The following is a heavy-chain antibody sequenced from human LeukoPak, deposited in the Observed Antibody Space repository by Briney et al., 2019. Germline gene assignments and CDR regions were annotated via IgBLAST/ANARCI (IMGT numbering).Heavy chain of an antibody. J-gene: IGHJ4*02. D-gene: IGHD4-17*01. CDR2: ISSSSSTI. CDR1: GFTFSSYS. V-gene: IGHV3-48*01. CDR3: ARDGYGDFVDY. Sequence: GGSLRLSCAASGFTFSSYSMNWVRQAPGKGLEWVSYISSSSSTIYYADSVKGRFTIFRDNAKNSLYLQMNSLRAEDTAVYYCARDGYGDFVDYWGQGTLVTVSS.